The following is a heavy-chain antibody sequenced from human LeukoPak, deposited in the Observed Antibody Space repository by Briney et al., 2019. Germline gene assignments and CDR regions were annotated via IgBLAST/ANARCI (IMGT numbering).Heavy chain of an antibody. CDR1: GGTVSSYA. Sequence: ASVKVSCTASGGTVSSYAISWVRQSPGQGLEWRGRIIPILVIANYAHKFQGRVTITADKSTSTAYMEMSSLRSEDTAVYYCARRYSSSTSCSPETCSYYGMDVWGQGTTVTVSS. V-gene: IGHV1-69*04. D-gene: IGHD2-2*01. CDR2: IIPILVIA. J-gene: IGHJ6*02. CDR3: ARRYSSSTSCSPETCSYYGMDV.